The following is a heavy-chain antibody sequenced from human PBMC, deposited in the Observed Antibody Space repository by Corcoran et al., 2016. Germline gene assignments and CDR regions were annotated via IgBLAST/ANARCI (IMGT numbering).Heavy chain of an antibody. J-gene: IGHJ4*02. Sequence: EVQLVESGGGLVQPGGSLRLSCAASGFTFGSYWMNWVRQAPGKGLEWVANINQDGSGQYDVDSVKGRFTMSRDNAKNSLFLQMTSLRADDTAVYYCARGAYGSGCDYWGQGTLVTVSS. CDR2: INQDGSGQ. CDR1: GFTFGSYW. V-gene: IGHV3-7*03. CDR3: ARGAYGSGCDY. D-gene: IGHD6-19*01.